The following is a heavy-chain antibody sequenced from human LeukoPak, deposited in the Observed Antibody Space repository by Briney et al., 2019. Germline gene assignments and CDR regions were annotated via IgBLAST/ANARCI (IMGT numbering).Heavy chain of an antibody. J-gene: IGHJ4*02. CDR2: ISGSGGGT. CDR3: AKGWIDYFHH. D-gene: IGHD2-2*03. CDR1: GFTFSSYA. Sequence: GGSLRLSCAVSGFTFSSYAMSWVRQAPGKGLEWASGISGSGGGTHYADSVKGRFTISRDNSKNTLDLQMNSLRAEDTAVYYFAKGWIDYFHHWGRGPRVPVPS. V-gene: IGHV3-23*01.